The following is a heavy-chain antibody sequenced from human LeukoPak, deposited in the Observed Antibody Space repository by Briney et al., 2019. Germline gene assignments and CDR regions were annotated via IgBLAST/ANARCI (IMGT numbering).Heavy chain of an antibody. V-gene: IGHV4-34*01. Sequence: SETLSFTGAGYGGSFSGYYWSWIRQPPGKGLMWMGEINHSGSTNDNPSLKSRVTISVDTSKNQFCLKLSSVAASDSAVYYCARDGRHDFYPDAFDIWGQGAMVTVSS. J-gene: IGHJ3*02. D-gene: IGHD3-3*01. CDR3: ARDGRHDFYPDAFDI. CDR2: INHSGST. CDR1: GGSFSGYY.